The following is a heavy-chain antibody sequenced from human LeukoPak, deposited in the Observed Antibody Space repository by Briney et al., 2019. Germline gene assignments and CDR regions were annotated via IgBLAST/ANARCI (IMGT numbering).Heavy chain of an antibody. J-gene: IGHJ6*03. Sequence: SETLSLTCTVSGGSISSSSYYWGWIRQPPGKGLEWIGSIYYSGSTYYNPSLKSRVTISVDTSKNQFSLKLSSVTAAGTAVYYCARKGGKKVYYYYMDVWGKGTTVTVSS. CDR2: IYYSGST. CDR3: ARKGGKKVYYYYMDV. D-gene: IGHD1-26*01. CDR1: GGSISSSSYY. V-gene: IGHV4-39*07.